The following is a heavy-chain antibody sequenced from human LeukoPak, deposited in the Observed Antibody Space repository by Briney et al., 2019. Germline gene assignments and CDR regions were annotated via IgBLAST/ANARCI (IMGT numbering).Heavy chain of an antibody. D-gene: IGHD7-27*01. CDR3: ARRVTGEPFDI. Sequence: SETLSLTCTVSGGSIRSRDYYWGWIRQPPVKGLEWIGNIYYLGRTYYNPSLKSRVTLSVDTSKNQFSLKLSSVTAADTAVYYCARRVTGEPFDIWGQGTMVTVSA. CDR2: IYYLGRT. CDR1: GGSIRSRDYY. V-gene: IGHV4-39*01. J-gene: IGHJ3*02.